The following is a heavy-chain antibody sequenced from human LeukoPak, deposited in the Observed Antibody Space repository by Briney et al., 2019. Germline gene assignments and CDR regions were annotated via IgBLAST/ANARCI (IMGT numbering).Heavy chain of an antibody. J-gene: IGHJ4*02. CDR2: IKQDGSEK. CDR1: GFTFSSYW. V-gene: IGHV3-7*05. Sequence: PGGSLRLSCAASGFTFSSYWMSWVRQAPGKGLEWVANIKQDGSEKYYVDSVKGRYTISRDNAKNSLYLQMNSLRAEDTAVYYCAGGEVGQQLGPLIDYWGQGTLVTVSS. D-gene: IGHD6-13*01. CDR3: AGGEVGQQLGPLIDY.